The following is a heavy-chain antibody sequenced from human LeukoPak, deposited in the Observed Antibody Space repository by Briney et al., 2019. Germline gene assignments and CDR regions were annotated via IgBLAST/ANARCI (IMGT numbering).Heavy chain of an antibody. CDR1: GFMFHDYA. J-gene: IGHJ4*02. CDR3: ARESESSGWYDY. D-gene: IGHD6-19*01. CDR2: ISGDGGST. Sequence: GGFLRLSCAAPGFMFHDYAIHWVRQAPGEGLEWVSLISGDGGSTFYADSVKGRFTISRDNSKNSLYLQMNSLRSDDTALYYCARESESSGWYDYWGQGTLVTVSS. V-gene: IGHV3-43*02.